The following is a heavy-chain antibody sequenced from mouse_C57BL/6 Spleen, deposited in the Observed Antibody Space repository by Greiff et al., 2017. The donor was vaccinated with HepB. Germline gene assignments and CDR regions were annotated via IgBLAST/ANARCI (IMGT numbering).Heavy chain of an antibody. CDR2: ISDGGSYT. D-gene: IGHD1-1*01. Sequence: EVKVVESGGGLVKPGGSLKLSCAASGFTFSSYAMSWVRQTPEKKLEWVATISDGGSYTYYPDNVKGRFTISRDNAKNNLYLQMSHLKSEDTAMYYCARDEDYYGSSYLYAMDYWGQGTSVTVSS. CDR1: GFTFSSYA. J-gene: IGHJ4*01. CDR3: ARDEDYYGSSYLYAMDY. V-gene: IGHV5-4*01.